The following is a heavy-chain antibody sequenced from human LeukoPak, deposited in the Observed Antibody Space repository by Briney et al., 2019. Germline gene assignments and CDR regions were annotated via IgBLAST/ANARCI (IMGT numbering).Heavy chain of an antibody. CDR3: ARDTDGAPDY. CDR2: INHSGST. D-gene: IGHD1-26*01. CDR1: GGSFSGYY. J-gene: IGHJ4*02. V-gene: IGHV4-34*01. Sequence: PSETLSLTCAVYGGSFSGYYWSWIRQPPGKGLEWIGEINHSGSTNYNPSLKSRVTILVDTSKNQFSLKLSSVTAADTAVYYCARDTDGAPDYWGQGTLVTVSS.